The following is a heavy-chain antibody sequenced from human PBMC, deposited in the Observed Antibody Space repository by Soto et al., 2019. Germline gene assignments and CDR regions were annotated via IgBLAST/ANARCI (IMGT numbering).Heavy chain of an antibody. J-gene: IGHJ3*02. CDR3: ARVVYALSGDTFDT. D-gene: IGHD2-8*02. CDR1: GDSVSRKSAT. Sequence: SQTLSLTCAISGDSVSRKSATWNWIRQSPARGLEWLGRTYYTSKWYNDYALSVKSRITINRDTSKNQFSLQLNSVTPEDRAVYYCARVVYALSGDTFDTWGQGTLVTVSS. V-gene: IGHV6-1*01. CDR2: TYYTSKWYN.